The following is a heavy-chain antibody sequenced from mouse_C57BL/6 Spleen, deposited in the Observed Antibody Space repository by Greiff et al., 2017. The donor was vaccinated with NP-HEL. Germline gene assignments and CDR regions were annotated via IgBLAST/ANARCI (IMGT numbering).Heavy chain of an antibody. D-gene: IGHD1-1*01. V-gene: IGHV1-4*01. CDR3: ARSTTVVEGFDF. Sequence: VQLQQSGAELARPGASVTMSCKASGYTFTSYTMHWVKQRPGQGLEWIGYINPSSGYTKYDQKFKDKATLTADKSSSTAYMQLSSLTSEDSAVYYCARSTTVVEGFDFWGQGTTLTVSS. CDR1: GYTFTSYT. J-gene: IGHJ2*01. CDR2: INPSSGYT.